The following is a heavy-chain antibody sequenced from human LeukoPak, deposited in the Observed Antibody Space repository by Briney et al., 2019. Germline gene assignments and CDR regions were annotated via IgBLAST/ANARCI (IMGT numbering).Heavy chain of an antibody. J-gene: IGHJ5*02. CDR2: VFYSENT. Sequence: SETLSLTCTVSGASISSTIYYWGWIRQPPGKGLEWIGSVFYSENTYYNPSLKSRVTISVDTSKNQFSLRLSSVTAADTALYYCARDHYYDGRGRFDPWGQGTLVTVSS. D-gene: IGHD3-16*01. V-gene: IGHV4-39*07. CDR3: ARDHYYDGRGRFDP. CDR1: GASISSTIYY.